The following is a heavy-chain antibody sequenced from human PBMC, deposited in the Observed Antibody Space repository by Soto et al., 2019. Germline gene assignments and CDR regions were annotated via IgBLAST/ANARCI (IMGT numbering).Heavy chain of an antibody. J-gene: IGHJ4*02. CDR2: IKQDGSEK. CDR1: GFTFSRYG. V-gene: IGHV3-7*05. CDR3: TRDDHYSSQD. Sequence: EVQLVESGGGLVQPGGSRRLSFAASGFTFSRYGMTWVRQAPGKGLEWVANIKQDGSEKYYVDSVKGRFTISRDNAENSLYLQMNSLRVEDTAVYYCTRDDHYSSQDWGQGTLVTVSS. D-gene: IGHD6-13*01.